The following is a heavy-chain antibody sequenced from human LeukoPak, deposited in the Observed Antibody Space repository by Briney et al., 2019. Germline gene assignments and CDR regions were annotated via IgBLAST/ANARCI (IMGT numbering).Heavy chain of an antibody. CDR3: ARGRYCSGGSCVPHFDY. V-gene: IGHV1-2*02. CDR2: INPNSGGT. D-gene: IGHD2-15*01. Sequence: ASVKVSCKASGYTFTGYYMHWVRQAPGQGLEWMGWINPNSGGTNYAQKFQGRVTMTRDTSISTAYMELSRLRSDDTAVYYCARGRYCSGGSCVPHFDYWGQGTLVTVSS. J-gene: IGHJ4*02. CDR1: GYTFTGYY.